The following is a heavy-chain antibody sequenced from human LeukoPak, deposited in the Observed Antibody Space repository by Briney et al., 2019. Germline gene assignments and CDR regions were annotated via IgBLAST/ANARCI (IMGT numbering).Heavy chain of an antibody. Sequence: PSETLSLTCTVSGGSISSYYWSWIRQPPGKGLEWIGYIYYSGSTNYNPSLKSRVTISVDTSKNQFSLKLSSVTAADTAVCYCARKMRGYYDSSGQPINWFDPWGQGTLVTVSS. D-gene: IGHD3-22*01. J-gene: IGHJ5*02. CDR1: GGSISSYY. V-gene: IGHV4-59*08. CDR2: IYYSGST. CDR3: ARKMRGYYDSSGQPINWFDP.